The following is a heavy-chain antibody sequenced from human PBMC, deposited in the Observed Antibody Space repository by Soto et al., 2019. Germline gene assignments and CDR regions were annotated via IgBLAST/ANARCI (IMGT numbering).Heavy chain of an antibody. Sequence: EVQLVESGGGVVRPGGSLRLACVVSGFSLEEYGMSWVRQAPGKGPEWVSGMHRNGNSTGYADAVKGRFTNSRDDAKNSLYLQMSSLRAEDTAFYYCARDHRWGYEYGDYGDSWGHGTLVTVSS. V-gene: IGHV3-20*04. CDR3: ARDHRWGYEYGDYGDS. D-gene: IGHD4-17*01. CDR1: GFSLEEYG. CDR2: MHRNGNST. J-gene: IGHJ5*01.